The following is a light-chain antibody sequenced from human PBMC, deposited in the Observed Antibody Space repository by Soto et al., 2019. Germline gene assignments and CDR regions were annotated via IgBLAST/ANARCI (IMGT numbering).Light chain of an antibody. V-gene: IGKV1-6*01. CDR1: QAIRTA. CDR3: LLDFSYFWA. Sequence: AIQLAQSPSSLSASVGDRVTITCRASQAIRTALGWYQQKPGKPPKLLIYAASTLQGGVPPRFSGSGSGTDFTLTISSLQPEDFATYYCLLDFSYFWAFGQGTKVDMK. J-gene: IGKJ1*01. CDR2: AAS.